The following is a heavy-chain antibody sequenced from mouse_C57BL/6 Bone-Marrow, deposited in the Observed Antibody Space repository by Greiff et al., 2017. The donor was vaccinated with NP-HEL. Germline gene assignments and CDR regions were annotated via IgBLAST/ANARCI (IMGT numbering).Heavy chain of an antibody. CDR3: ARRRDYYAMDY. J-gene: IGHJ4*01. CDR1: GYAFSSYW. Sequence: LQQSGASVKISCKASGYAFSSYWMNWVKQRPGKGLEWIGQIYPGDGDTNYNGKFKGKATLTADKSSSTAYMQLSSLTSEDSAVYFCARRRDYYAMDYWGQGTSVTVSS. CDR2: IYPGDGDT. V-gene: IGHV1-80*01.